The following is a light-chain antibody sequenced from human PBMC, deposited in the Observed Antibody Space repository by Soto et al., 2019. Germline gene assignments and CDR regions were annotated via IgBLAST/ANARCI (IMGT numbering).Light chain of an antibody. J-gene: IGKJ5*01. CDR1: QAVYSSL. V-gene: IGKV3-20*01. CDR3: QQYGNAPIT. CDR2: GAS. Sequence: ETVWTQSPVTLSFSPLEGATLSFRATQAVYSSLLAWYQQKPGQAPRLLIYGASSRATGIPDRFSGSGSGTDFTLSISRLEVEDFAVYHCQQYGNAPITFGQGTRLEIK.